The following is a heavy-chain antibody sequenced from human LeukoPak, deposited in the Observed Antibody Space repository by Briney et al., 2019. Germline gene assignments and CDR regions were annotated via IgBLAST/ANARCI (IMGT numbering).Heavy chain of an antibody. J-gene: IGHJ4*02. CDR2: INPNSGGI. Sequence: GASVKVSCKASGYTFTGYYMHWVRQAPGQGLEWMGWINPNSGGIKYAQKFQGRVTMTRDTSISTAYMELSRLRSDGTAVYYCARGSGVVVTATTSDYWGQGTLVTVSS. CDR1: GYTFTGYY. V-gene: IGHV1-2*02. D-gene: IGHD2-21*02. CDR3: ARGSGVVVTATTSDY.